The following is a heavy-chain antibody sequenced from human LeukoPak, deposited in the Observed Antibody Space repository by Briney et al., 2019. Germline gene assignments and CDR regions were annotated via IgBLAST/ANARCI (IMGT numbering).Heavy chain of an antibody. J-gene: IGHJ4*02. CDR1: GFTFSSYW. CDR2: INSDGSST. Sequence: GGSLRLSCAASGFTFSSYWMHWVRQAPGKGLVWVSRINSDGSSTSYADSVKGRFTISRDNAKNTLYLQMNSLRAEDTAVYYCVRDRGYCSSTSCYRLFDYWGQGTLVTVSS. V-gene: IGHV3-74*01. CDR3: VRDRGYCSSTSCYRLFDY. D-gene: IGHD2-2*03.